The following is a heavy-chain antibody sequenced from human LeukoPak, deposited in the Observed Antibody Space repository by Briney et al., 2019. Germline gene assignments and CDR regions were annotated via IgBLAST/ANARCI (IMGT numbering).Heavy chain of an antibody. V-gene: IGHV1-2*02. CDR2: INPNSGGT. Sequence: ASVKVSCKASGYTFTGYYMHWVRQAPGQGLEWMGWINPNSGGTNYAQKFQGRVTMTRDTSISTAYMELSRLRSDDTAVYYCARKSLIWELREDDAFDIWGQGTMVTVSS. CDR3: ARKSLIWELREDDAFDI. D-gene: IGHD1-26*01. J-gene: IGHJ3*02. CDR1: GYTFTGYY.